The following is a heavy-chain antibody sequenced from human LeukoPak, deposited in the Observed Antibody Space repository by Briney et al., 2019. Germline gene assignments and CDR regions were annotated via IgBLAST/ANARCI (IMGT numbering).Heavy chain of an antibody. Sequence: ASVKVSCKASRGTFSRYAISWVRQAPGHGLEWMGGIIPIFGTANYAQKFQGRVTITADESTSTAYMELSSLRSEDTAVYYCARAEPGYYDSSGYYYPFDYWGQGTLVTVSS. D-gene: IGHD3-22*01. CDR3: ARAEPGYYDSSGYYYPFDY. CDR2: IIPIFGTA. CDR1: RGTFSRYA. J-gene: IGHJ4*02. V-gene: IGHV1-69*13.